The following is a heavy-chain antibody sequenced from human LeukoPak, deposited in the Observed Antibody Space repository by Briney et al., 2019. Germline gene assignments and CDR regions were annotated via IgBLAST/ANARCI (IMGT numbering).Heavy chain of an antibody. V-gene: IGHV3-9*01. D-gene: IGHD1-26*01. Sequence: PGGSLRLSCAASGFTFDDYAMHWVRQAPGKGLEWVSGISWNSGSIGYADSVKGRFTISRDNAKNSLYLQMNSLRAEDTALYYCAKGMGWELLLDDAFDIWGQGTMVTVSS. CDR1: GFTFDDYA. CDR2: ISWNSGSI. J-gene: IGHJ3*02. CDR3: AKGMGWELLLDDAFDI.